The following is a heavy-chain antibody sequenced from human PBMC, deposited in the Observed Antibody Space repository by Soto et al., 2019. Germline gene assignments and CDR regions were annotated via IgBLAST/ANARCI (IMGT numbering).Heavy chain of an antibody. CDR3: ARSDYDYYGSGSYHLFEH. Sequence: EVQLVESGGGLVQPGGSLRLSCAASGFTFNKYSMNWVRQAPGKGLEWVSYISSTSRTIYYADSVKGRFTISRDNDMEAQYMQSNSLGVEDTAVYYCARSDYDYYGSGSYHLFEHWGQGTLVSVSS. D-gene: IGHD3-10*01. CDR1: GFTFNKYS. J-gene: IGHJ4*02. V-gene: IGHV3-48*01. CDR2: ISSTSRTI.